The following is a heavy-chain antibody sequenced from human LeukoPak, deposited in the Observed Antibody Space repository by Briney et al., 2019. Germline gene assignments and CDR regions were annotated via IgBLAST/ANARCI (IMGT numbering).Heavy chain of an antibody. J-gene: IGHJ6*02. CDR1: GGSFSGYY. CDR3: ARERPSSSGYYFGNYYYYSMDV. Sequence: SETLSLTCAVYGGSFSGYYWSWIRQPPGKGLEWIGEINHSGSTNYNPSLKSRVTISVDTSKNQFSLKLSSVTAADTAVYYCARERPSSSGYYFGNYYYYSMDVWGQGTTVTVSS. CDR2: INHSGST. D-gene: IGHD3-22*01. V-gene: IGHV4-34*01.